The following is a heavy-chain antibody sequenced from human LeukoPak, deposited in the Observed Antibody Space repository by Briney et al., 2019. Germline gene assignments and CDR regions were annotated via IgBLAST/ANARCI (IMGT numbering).Heavy chain of an antibody. CDR3: ARVRDYGGIGEDY. J-gene: IGHJ4*02. CDR2: ISAYNGNT. Sequence: ASVKVSCKASGYTFTNYGISWVRQAPGQGLECMGWISAYNGNTNYAQRFQGRVTMTTDTSTSTAYMELRSLRSGDTAVYYCARVRDYGGIGEDYWGQGTLVTVSS. V-gene: IGHV1-18*01. CDR1: GYTFTNYG. D-gene: IGHD3-16*01.